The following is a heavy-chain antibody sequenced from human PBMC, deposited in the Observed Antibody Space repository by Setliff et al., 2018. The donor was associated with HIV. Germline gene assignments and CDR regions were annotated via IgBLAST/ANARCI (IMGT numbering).Heavy chain of an antibody. CDR3: ARGMDDSRSSVWYY. Sequence: ASVKVSCKASEYNFTNYYIHWVRQAPGQGLEWMGVIDPSDGSTNYAQKFKGRVTMSRDTSTKTVFMELRSLRSDDTAVYYCARGMDDSRSSVWYYWGQGTLVTVSS. V-gene: IGHV1-46*01. D-gene: IGHD6-6*01. J-gene: IGHJ4*02. CDR2: IDPSDGST. CDR1: EYNFTNYY.